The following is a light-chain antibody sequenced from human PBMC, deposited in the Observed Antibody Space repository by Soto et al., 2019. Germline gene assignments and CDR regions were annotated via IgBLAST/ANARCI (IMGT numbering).Light chain of an antibody. J-gene: IGLJ3*02. CDR3: ELYMGSGIWV. CDR2: NTN. V-gene: IGLV8-61*01. Sequence: QTVVTQEPSFSVSPGGTVTLTCGLSSGSVSTGYYPSWYQQTPGQAPRTLIYNTNTRSSGVPDRFSGSILGNKAALTITGAQADDESDYYCELYMGSGIWVFGGGTKLTVL. CDR1: SGSVSTGYY.